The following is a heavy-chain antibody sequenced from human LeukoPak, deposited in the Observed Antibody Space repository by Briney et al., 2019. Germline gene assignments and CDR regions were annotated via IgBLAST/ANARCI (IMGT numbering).Heavy chain of an antibody. CDR1: GFTFSGSG. J-gene: IGHJ3*02. D-gene: IGHD3-16*01. CDR2: IKDKANNYAT. V-gene: IGHV3-73*01. Sequence: GGSLRLSCAASGFTFSGSGVHWVRQASGRGLEWVGRIKDKANNYATAYAASVEGRFTISRDDSKNTAYLQMNSLKTEDTAVYYCTELRAHAFGIWGQGTMVTVSS. CDR3: TELRAHAFGI.